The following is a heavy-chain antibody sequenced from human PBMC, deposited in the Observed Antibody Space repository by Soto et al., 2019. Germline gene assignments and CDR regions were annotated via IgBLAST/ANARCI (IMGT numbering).Heavy chain of an antibody. CDR1: GGTFSSYA. V-gene: IGHV1-69*13. CDR3: ARQVTMIVVVITMGNAFDI. CDR2: IIPIFGTA. D-gene: IGHD3-22*01. Sequence: GASVKVSCKASGGTFSSYAISWVRQAPGQGLEWMGGIIPIFGTANYAQKFQGRATITADESTSTAYMELSSLRSEDTAVYYCARQVTMIVVVITMGNAFDIWGQGTMVTVSS. J-gene: IGHJ3*02.